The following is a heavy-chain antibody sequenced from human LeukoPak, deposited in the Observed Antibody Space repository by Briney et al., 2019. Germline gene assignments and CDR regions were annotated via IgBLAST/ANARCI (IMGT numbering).Heavy chain of an antibody. V-gene: IGHV4-30-4*08. J-gene: IGHJ4*02. Sequence: SQTLSLTCTVSGGSISSGDYYWSWLRQPPGKGLEWLGHTHYSGITYYSPSLKSRLTISVDTSKNQFSLKLSSVTAADTAVYHCARARAYSSSWYYFDYWGQGTLVTVSS. CDR3: ARARAYSSSWYYFDY. CDR1: GGSISSGDYY. CDR2: THYSGIT. D-gene: IGHD6-13*01.